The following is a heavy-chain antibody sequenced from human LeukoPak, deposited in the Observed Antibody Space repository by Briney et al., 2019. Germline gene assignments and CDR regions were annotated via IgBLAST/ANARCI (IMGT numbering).Heavy chain of an antibody. D-gene: IGHD3-10*01. CDR1: GFTFSSYS. Sequence: PGGSLRLSCAASGFTFSSYSMNWVRQAPGKGLEWVSSISSSSSYIYYADSVKGRFTISRDNAKNSLYLQMNSPRAEDTAVYYCARATYYYGSGSYFKDFYYYYGMDVWGQGTTVTVSS. V-gene: IGHV3-21*01. CDR3: ARATYYYGSGSYFKDFYYYYGMDV. CDR2: ISSSSSYI. J-gene: IGHJ6*02.